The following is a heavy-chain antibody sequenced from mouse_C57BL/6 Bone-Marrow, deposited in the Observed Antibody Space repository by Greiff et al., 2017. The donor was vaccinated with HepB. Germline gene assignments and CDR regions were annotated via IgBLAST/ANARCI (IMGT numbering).Heavy chain of an antibody. V-gene: IGHV2-2*01. J-gene: IGHJ4*01. CDR3: ARGGDYYGSSDAMDY. Sequence: VKLVESGPGLVQPSQSLSITCTVSGFSLTSYGVHWVRQSPGKGLEWLGVIWSGGSTDYNAAFISRLSISKDNSKSQVFFKMNSLQADDTAIYYCARGGDYYGSSDAMDYWGQGTSVTVSS. CDR2: IWSGGST. D-gene: IGHD1-1*01. CDR1: GFSLTSYG.